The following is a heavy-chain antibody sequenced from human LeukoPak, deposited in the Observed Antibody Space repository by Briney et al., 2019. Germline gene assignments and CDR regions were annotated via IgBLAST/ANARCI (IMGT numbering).Heavy chain of an antibody. CDR3: ARESPTDYGDYHPFDY. CDR2: ISGSGGST. J-gene: IGHJ4*02. V-gene: IGHV3-23*01. Sequence: AGSLRLSCAASGFTFSNYAMSWVRQAPGKGLEWVSAISGSGGSTYYADSVKGRFTISRDNSKNTLFLQMNSLGAEDTAVYYCARESPTDYGDYHPFDYWGQRTLVTVSS. CDR1: GFTFSNYA. D-gene: IGHD4-17*01.